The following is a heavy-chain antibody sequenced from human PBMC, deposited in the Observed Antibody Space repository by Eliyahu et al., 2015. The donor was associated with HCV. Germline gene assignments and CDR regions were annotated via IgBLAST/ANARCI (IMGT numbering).Heavy chain of an antibody. CDR1: GGTFRSLS. D-gene: IGHD5/OR15-5a*01. Sequence: QVQLEQSGAEVKKPGSSVKVSCKASGGTFRSLSINWVRQAPGQGLEWMGRILPVFGSSNYAQKFQGRVSITADESTATAYLELNSLTSDDTAIFYCATVRASVTHRAEYFQHWGQGTLVTVS. CDR3: ATVRASVTHRAEYFQH. CDR2: ILPVFGSS. V-gene: IGHV1-69*01. J-gene: IGHJ1*01.